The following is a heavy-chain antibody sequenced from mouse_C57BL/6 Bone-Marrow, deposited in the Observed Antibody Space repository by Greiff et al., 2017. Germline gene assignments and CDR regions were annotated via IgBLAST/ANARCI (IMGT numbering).Heavy chain of an antibody. Sequence: VQLQQSGPVLVKPGASVKMSCKASGYTFTDYYMNWVKQSHGKSLEWIGVINPYNGGTSYNQKFKGKATLTVDKSSSTAYMELNSLTSEDSAVYYCARWGYDYSFDYWGQGTTLTVSS. V-gene: IGHV1-19*01. CDR3: ARWGYDYSFDY. J-gene: IGHJ2*01. D-gene: IGHD2-4*01. CDR1: GYTFTDYY. CDR2: INPYNGGT.